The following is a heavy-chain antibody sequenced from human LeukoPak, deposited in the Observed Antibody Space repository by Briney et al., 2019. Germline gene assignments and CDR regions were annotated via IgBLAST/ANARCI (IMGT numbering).Heavy chain of an antibody. CDR3: ARAGPWQTDP. Sequence: NPSETLSLTCTVSGGSISSGDYYWSWIRRPPGKGLEWIGYIYYSGSTYYNPSLKSRVTISVDTSKNQFSLRLKSVTAADTAVYYCARAGPWQTDPWGQGTLVTVSS. CDR1: GGSISSGDYY. D-gene: IGHD3-10*01. J-gene: IGHJ5*02. CDR2: IYYSGST. V-gene: IGHV4-30-4*02.